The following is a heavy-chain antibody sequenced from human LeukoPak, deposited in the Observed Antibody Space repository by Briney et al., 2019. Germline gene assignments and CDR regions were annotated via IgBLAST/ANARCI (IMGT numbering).Heavy chain of an antibody. CDR2: IRYDGSNK. CDR3: AKTAEFGRYFDY. CDR1: GFTFSSYG. J-gene: IGHJ4*02. V-gene: IGHV3-30*02. D-gene: IGHD3-3*01. Sequence: GGSLRLSCAASGFTFSSYGMHWVRQAPGKGLEWVAFIRYDGSNKYYADSVKGRFTISRDNSMNTLYLQMNSLRAEDTAVYYCAKTAEFGRYFDYWGQGTLVTVSS.